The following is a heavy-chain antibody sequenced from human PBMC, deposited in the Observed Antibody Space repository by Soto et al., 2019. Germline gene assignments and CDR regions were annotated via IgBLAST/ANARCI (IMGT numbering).Heavy chain of an antibody. D-gene: IGHD2-21*02. CDR1: GESFSNYY. J-gene: IGHJ2*01. V-gene: IGHV4-34*02. CDR3: ARPSLKAYCSGDCNPPFMYFDL. Sequence: QVQLEQWGAGLLKPSETLSLTCAVYGESFSNYYWSWIRQPPGKGLEGIGGVNHSGRTNYNPSLKRRVTISVVPSKNQFSLKLSSVTAADSAVYFCARPSLKAYCSGDCNPPFMYFDLWGRGTLVTVSS. CDR2: VNHSGRT.